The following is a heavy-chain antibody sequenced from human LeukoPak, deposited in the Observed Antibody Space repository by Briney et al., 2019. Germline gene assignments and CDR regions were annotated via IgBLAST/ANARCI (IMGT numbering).Heavy chain of an antibody. D-gene: IGHD6-19*01. CDR1: SGAISSSNW. J-gene: IGHJ4*02. CDR2: IYQSGST. CDR3: ARTDSGWYY. Sequence: PSETLSLTCAVSSGAISSSNWWSWVRQPPGKGLEWIGEIYQSGSTNYNPSPRSRVTISVDKSKNQFSLKLNSVTAADTAVYYCARTDSGWYYWGQGTLVTVSS. V-gene: IGHV4-4*02.